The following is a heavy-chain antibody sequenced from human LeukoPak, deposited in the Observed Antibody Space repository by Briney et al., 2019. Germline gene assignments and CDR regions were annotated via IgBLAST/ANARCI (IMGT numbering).Heavy chain of an antibody. CDR3: ARGYYDSSGYYSIDY. V-gene: IGHV4-59*01. Sequence: SETLSLTCTVSGGSISSYYWSWIRQPPGKGLEWIGYIYYSGSTNYNPSLKSRVTISVDTSKNQFSLKLSSVTAADTAVYYCARGYYDSSGYYSIDYWGQGTLVTVSS. D-gene: IGHD3-22*01. CDR2: IYYSGST. J-gene: IGHJ4*02. CDR1: GGSISSYY.